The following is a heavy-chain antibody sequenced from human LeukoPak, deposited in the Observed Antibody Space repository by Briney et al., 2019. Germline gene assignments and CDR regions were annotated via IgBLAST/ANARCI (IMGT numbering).Heavy chain of an antibody. J-gene: IGHJ6*03. V-gene: IGHV4-30-4*07. Sequence: SETLSLTCAVSGGSISSGGYSWSWIRQPPGKGLEWIGYIYYSRSTYYNPSLKSRVTISVDTSKNQFSLKLSSVTAADTAVYYCARAWSPYYYYMDVWGKGTTVTVSS. CDR1: GGSISSGGYS. CDR3: ARAWSPYYYYMDV. CDR2: IYYSRST.